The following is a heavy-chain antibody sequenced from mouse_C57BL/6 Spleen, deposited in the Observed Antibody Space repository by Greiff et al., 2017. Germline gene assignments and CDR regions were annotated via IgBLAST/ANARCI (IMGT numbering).Heavy chain of an antibody. D-gene: IGHD1-1*01. CDR2: IDPSDSYT. Sequence: VQLQQPGAELVRPGTSVKLSCKASGYTFTSYWMHWVKQRPGQGLEWIGVIDPSDSYTNYNQKFKGKATLTVDTSSSTAYMQLSSLTPEDSAVYYCARSDYYGSSPWFAYWGQGTLVTVSA. J-gene: IGHJ3*01. CDR1: GYTFTSYW. CDR3: ARSDYYGSSPWFAY. V-gene: IGHV1-59*01.